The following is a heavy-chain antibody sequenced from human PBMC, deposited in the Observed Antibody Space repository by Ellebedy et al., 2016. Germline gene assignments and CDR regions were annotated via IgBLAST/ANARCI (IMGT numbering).Heavy chain of an antibody. CDR2: VNTFSGNT. Sequence: ASVKVSCXAPGYTFTTFSITWVRQVPGQGLEWMGFVNTFSGNTKFAQKFQGRVSMTTDSSTHTAYVDLRSLRSDDTAMYYCAKTSGWGYGENWGQGTLVTVSS. CDR3: AKTSGWGYGEN. D-gene: IGHD3-10*01. CDR1: GYTFTTFS. J-gene: IGHJ4*02. V-gene: IGHV1-18*04.